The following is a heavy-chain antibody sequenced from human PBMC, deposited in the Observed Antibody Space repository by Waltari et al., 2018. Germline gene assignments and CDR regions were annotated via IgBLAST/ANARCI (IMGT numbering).Heavy chain of an antibody. CDR3: AREVYFFESGGDL. Sequence: QVQLVQSGAEVKKPGSSVKVSCKASGDSFNSQALSWVRQAPGQGLEWVGRINPIFATTNYVKKFQGRVTITADESTNTLYMERTGLTSEDTAVYYCAREVYFFESGGDLWGPGTLVTVSS. J-gene: IGHJ4*02. D-gene: IGHD2-21*01. CDR2: INPIFATT. V-gene: IGHV1-69*15. CDR1: GDSFNSQA.